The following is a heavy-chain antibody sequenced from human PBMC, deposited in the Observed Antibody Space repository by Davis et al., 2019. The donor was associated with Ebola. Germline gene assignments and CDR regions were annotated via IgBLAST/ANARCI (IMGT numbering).Heavy chain of an antibody. V-gene: IGHV4-30-4*08. CDR1: GGSISSSTYY. J-gene: IGHJ5*02. CDR2: IYYSGST. Sequence: SETLSLTCTVSGGSISSSTYYWGWIRQPPGKGLEWIGYIYYSGSTYYNPSLKSRVTISVDTSKNQFSLKLSSVTAADTAVYYCAVGLATVTTGWFDPWGQGTLVTVSS. CDR3: AVGLATVTTGWFDP. D-gene: IGHD4-17*01.